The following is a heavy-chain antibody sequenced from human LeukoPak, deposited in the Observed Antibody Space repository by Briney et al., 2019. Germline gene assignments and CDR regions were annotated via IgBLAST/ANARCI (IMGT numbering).Heavy chain of an antibody. J-gene: IGHJ4*02. D-gene: IGHD6-13*01. CDR1: GVSISSYY. CDR2: IDNSGST. V-gene: IGHV4-59*01. Sequence: PSETLSLTCTVSGVSISSYYWSWIRQPPGKGLEWIGHIDNSGSTNYNPSLERRVTISVATSKNQLSLKRSTVTAADTAVYYCDRTWSGGSSWRTFDYWGQGTLVTVSS. CDR3: DRTWSGGSSWRTFDY.